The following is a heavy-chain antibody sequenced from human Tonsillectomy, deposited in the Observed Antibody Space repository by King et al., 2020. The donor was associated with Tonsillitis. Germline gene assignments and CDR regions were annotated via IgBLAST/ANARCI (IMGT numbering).Heavy chain of an antibody. CDR1: GFTFGVYS. D-gene: IGHD2-2*01. J-gene: IGHJ4*02. V-gene: IGHV3-49*04. Sequence: VQLVESGGGLVQPGRSLRLSCTASGFTFGVYSMSWVRQAPGKGLEWVGFIRSKAYGGTTEYAASVKGRFTISRDDSKSIAYLQMNSLKTEDTAVYYCTSRRGCGSTSCYGYFDYWGQGPLVTVSS. CDR2: IRSKAYGGTT. CDR3: TSRRGCGSTSCYGYFDY.